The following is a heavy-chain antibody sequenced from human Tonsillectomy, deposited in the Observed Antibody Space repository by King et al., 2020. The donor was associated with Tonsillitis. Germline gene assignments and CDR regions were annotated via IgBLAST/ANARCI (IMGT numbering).Heavy chain of an antibody. V-gene: IGHV3-23*04. CDR3: AKGREGYYMDV. CDR2: ISESGARI. D-gene: IGHD1-26*01. CDR1: GFTFSSYA. J-gene: IGHJ6*03. Sequence: VQLVESGGGLVQPGGSLRLSCAASGFTFSSYAMSWVRQAPGKGLEWGSAISESGARIYYADSVKGRFTISRDNSKNTLYLQMNSLRAEDTAVYYCAKGREGYYMDVWGKGTKATVSS.